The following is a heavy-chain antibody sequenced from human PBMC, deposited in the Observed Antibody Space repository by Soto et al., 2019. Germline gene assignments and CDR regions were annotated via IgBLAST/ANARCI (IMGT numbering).Heavy chain of an antibody. Sequence: QVQLVQSGAEVKKPGSSVTVSCKASGGTFGNSAISWVRQAPGQGLEWMGGIIPIFSTPDYAQKFQGRVTITADESTSTAYMELPSLRSEDTAVNDCARDNDRQQIGGNYYYAIAVWGQGTTVTVSS. CDR1: GGTFGNSA. D-gene: IGHD2-8*01. V-gene: IGHV1-69*12. J-gene: IGHJ6*02. CDR3: ARDNDRQQIGGNYYYAIAV. CDR2: IIPIFSTP.